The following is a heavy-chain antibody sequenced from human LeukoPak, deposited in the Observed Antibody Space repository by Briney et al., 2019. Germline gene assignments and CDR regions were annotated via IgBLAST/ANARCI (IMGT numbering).Heavy chain of an antibody. CDR3: ARDRMGFDP. V-gene: IGHV3-21*01. Sequence: GGSLRLSCAASGFTFSSYAMSWVRQAPGKGLEWVSSISSSSSYIYYADSVKGRFTISRDNAKNSLYLQMNSLRAEDTAVYYCARDRMGFDPWGQGTLVTVSS. D-gene: IGHD5-24*01. J-gene: IGHJ5*02. CDR1: GFTFSSYA. CDR2: ISSSSSYI.